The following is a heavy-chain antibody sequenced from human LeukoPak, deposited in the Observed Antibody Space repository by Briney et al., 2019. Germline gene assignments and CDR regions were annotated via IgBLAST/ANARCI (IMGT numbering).Heavy chain of an antibody. CDR1: GFTFSSYS. CDR2: ISSSSSYI. D-gene: IGHD3-9*01. J-gene: IGHJ4*02. CDR3: ARGPDILTGATFNY. Sequence: GGSLRLSCAASGFTFSSYSMNWVRQAPGKGLEWVSSISSSSSYIYYADSVKGRFTISRDNAKNSLYLQMNSLRAEDTAVYYCARGPDILTGATFNYWGQGTLVTVSS. V-gene: IGHV3-21*01.